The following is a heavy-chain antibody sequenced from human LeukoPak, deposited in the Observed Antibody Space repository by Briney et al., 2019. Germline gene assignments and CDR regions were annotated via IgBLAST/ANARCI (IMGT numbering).Heavy chain of an antibody. D-gene: IGHD1-26*01. Sequence: GGSLRLSCAASGFTFSSYSMNWVRQAPGKGLEWVSSISSSSDYIYYADSVKGRLTTSRDNAKSSLYLQMNSLRAEDTAVYYCARGHSGSYQRTDAFDIWGPGTMVTISS. J-gene: IGHJ3*02. V-gene: IGHV3-21*01. CDR2: ISSSSDYI. CDR3: ARGHSGSYQRTDAFDI. CDR1: GFTFSSYS.